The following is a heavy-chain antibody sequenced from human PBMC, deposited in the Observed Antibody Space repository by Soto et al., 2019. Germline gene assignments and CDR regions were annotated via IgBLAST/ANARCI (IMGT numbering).Heavy chain of an antibody. CDR3: ARGNSSSPPVY. D-gene: IGHD6-6*01. Sequence: SETLSLTCAVYGGSFSCYYWSWIRQPPGKGLEWIGEINHSGSTNYNPSLKSRVTISVDTSKNQFSLKLSSVTAADTAVFYCARGNSSSPPVYWGQGTLVTVSS. CDR2: INHSGST. CDR1: GGSFSCYY. J-gene: IGHJ4*02. V-gene: IGHV4-34*01.